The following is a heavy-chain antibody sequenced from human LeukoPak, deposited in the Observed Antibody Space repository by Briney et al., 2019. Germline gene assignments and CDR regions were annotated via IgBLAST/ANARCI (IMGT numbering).Heavy chain of an antibody. J-gene: IGHJ5*02. CDR3: ARFRHLSTVVTPAGFSNWFDP. CDR2: IYYSGST. Sequence: PSETLSLNCTVSGGSISSYYWSWIRQPPGKGLEWIGYIYYSGSTNYNPSLKSRVTISVDTSKNQFSLKLSSVTAADTAVYYCARFRHLSTVVTPAGFSNWFDPWGQGTLVTVSS. CDR1: GGSISSYY. D-gene: IGHD4-23*01. V-gene: IGHV4-59*08.